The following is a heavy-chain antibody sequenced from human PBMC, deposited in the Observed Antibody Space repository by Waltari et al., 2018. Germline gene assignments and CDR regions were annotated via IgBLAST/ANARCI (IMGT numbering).Heavy chain of an antibody. D-gene: IGHD3-22*01. CDR1: EFTFSSYA. CDR2: ISYNARNI. Sequence: QVQLVESGGGVVQPGRSLRLSCEASEFTFSSYAMHWVRQAPGKGLEWVAVISYNARNIDYVDSGKGRFTISRDNSKKTLYLQMNSLRAEDTAVYYCARDYCDRTNCHGMDVWGQGTTVTVSS. V-gene: IGHV3-30*04. J-gene: IGHJ6*02. CDR3: ARDYCDRTNCHGMDV.